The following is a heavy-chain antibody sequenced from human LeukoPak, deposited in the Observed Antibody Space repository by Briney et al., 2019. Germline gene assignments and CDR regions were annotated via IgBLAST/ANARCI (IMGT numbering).Heavy chain of an antibody. Sequence: PGGSLRLSCAASRFTFSDYYMSWIRQAPGKGLEWVSYISSSGSTIYYADSVKGRFTISRDNAKNSLYLQMNSLRDEDTAVYYCARVEYSGWNLEYWGQGTLVTVSS. V-gene: IGHV3-11*04. CDR2: ISSSGSTI. CDR1: RFTFSDYY. J-gene: IGHJ4*02. CDR3: ARVEYSGWNLEY. D-gene: IGHD5-12*01.